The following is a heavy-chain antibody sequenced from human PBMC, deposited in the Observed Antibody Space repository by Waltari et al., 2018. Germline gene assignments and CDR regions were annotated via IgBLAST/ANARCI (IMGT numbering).Heavy chain of an antibody. D-gene: IGHD3-10*01. CDR3: AKDLGVITMVQDDAFDI. Sequence: EVQLVESGGGLVQPGGSLRLSCAASGFTFSSYAMSWVRQAPGKGLEWVSALSVRGGSTYYAGSVKGRFTISRDNSKNTLYLQMNSLRAEDTAVYYCAKDLGVITMVQDDAFDICGQGTMVTVSS. J-gene: IGHJ3*02. CDR1: GFTFSSYA. CDR2: LSVRGGST. V-gene: IGHV3-23*04.